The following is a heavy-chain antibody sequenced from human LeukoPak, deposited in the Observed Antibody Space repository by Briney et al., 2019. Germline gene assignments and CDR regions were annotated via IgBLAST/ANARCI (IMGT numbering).Heavy chain of an antibody. V-gene: IGHV3-33*01. CDR3: ARGRAAGTRYYYGMDV. CDR2: IWYDGSNK. CDR1: GFTFSSYG. J-gene: IGHJ6*02. Sequence: GGSLRLSCAASGFTFSSYGMHWVRQAPGKGLEWVAVIWYDGSNKYYADSVKGRFTISRDNSKNTLYLQMNSLRAEDTAVYYCARGRAAGTRYYYGMDVWGQGTTVTVSS. D-gene: IGHD6-13*01.